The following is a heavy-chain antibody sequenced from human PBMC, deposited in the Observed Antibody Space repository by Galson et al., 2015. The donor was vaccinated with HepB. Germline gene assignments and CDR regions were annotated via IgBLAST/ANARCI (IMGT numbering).Heavy chain of an antibody. CDR2: INPNSGGT. V-gene: IGHV1-2*02. CDR3: AAAYQELPPGY. Sequence: SVKVSCKAFGYTFTNYYMNWVRQAPGQGLEWMGWINPNSGGTNYAQKFQGRVTMTRDTSISTAYMELSSLSSDDTAVCHCAAAYQELPPGYWGQGTLPTVSS. J-gene: IGHJ4*02. CDR1: GYTFTNYY. D-gene: IGHD1-26*01.